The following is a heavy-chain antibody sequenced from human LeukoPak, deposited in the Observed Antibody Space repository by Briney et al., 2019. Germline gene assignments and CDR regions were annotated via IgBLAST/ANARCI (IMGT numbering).Heavy chain of an antibody. Sequence: GGSLRLSCAASGFTLSSYAMSWVRQAPGKGLEWVSGISGSGGTTYYADSVKGRFIISRDNAKNTLYLQMNSLRGEDTAVYYCARVSDYNYAFGYWGQGTPVTVSS. D-gene: IGHD4-11*01. V-gene: IGHV3-23*01. CDR3: ARVSDYNYAFGY. J-gene: IGHJ4*02. CDR2: ISGSGGTT. CDR1: GFTLSSYA.